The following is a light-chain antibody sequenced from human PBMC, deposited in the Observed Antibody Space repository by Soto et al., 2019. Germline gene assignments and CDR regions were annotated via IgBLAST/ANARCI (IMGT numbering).Light chain of an antibody. CDR3: QQYTNWPRT. Sequence: EIVMTQSPATLSLSPGERATLSCRASQSLTTDLAWYQQKPGQPPRLLIYDASTRDTDFPARFSGSGSGTAFTLTISSLQSEDSAFYYCQQYTNWPRTFGQGTKLEIK. CDR1: QSLTTD. V-gene: IGKV3-15*01. J-gene: IGKJ1*01. CDR2: DAS.